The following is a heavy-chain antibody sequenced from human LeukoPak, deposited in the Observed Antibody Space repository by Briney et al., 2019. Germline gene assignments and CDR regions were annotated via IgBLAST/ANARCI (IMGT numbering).Heavy chain of an antibody. CDR2: IHYSGTT. Sequence: PSETLSLTCTVSVGSISNYYWSWIQQSPGKGLDWIGYIHYSGTTNYNPSLKSRVTISVDRSKNQFSLKLSSVTAADTAIYYCASHISYAFDIWGQGTMVTVSS. J-gene: IGHJ3*02. V-gene: IGHV4-59*01. CDR3: ASHISYAFDI. CDR1: VGSISNYY. D-gene: IGHD2-21*01.